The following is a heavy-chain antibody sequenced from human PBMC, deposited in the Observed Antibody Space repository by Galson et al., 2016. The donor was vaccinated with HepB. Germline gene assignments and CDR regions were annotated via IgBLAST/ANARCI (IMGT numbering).Heavy chain of an antibody. CDR3: ARLSTYRYPSVDY. D-gene: IGHD1-26*01. CDR2: ISSRGDFI. J-gene: IGHJ4*02. CDR1: GFTFTTYS. V-gene: IGHV3-21*01. Sequence: SLRLSCAASGFTFTTYSMNWVRQAPGKGLEWVSSISSRGDFIYYADSVKGRFTISRDNAMNSLYLQMNTLRDEDTAVYYCARLSTYRYPSVDYWGQGTLVTVSS.